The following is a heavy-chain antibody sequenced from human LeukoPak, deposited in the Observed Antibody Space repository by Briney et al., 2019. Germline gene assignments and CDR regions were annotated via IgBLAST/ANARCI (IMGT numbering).Heavy chain of an antibody. Sequence: PGGSLRLSCAASGFTFSSYAMHWVRRAPGKGLEWVAVISYDGSNKYYADSVKGRFTISRDNSKNTLYLQMNSLRAEDTALYYCAKIYSYGRQNYFAHWGQGTLVTVSS. CDR2: ISYDGSNK. J-gene: IGHJ4*02. CDR1: GFTFSSYA. D-gene: IGHD5-18*01. V-gene: IGHV3-30*04. CDR3: AKIYSYGRQNYFAH.